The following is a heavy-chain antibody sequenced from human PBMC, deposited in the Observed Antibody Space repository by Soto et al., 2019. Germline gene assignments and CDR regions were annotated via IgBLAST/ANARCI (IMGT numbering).Heavy chain of an antibody. V-gene: IGHV3-43*01. CDR1: GFTFDDYT. D-gene: IGHD3-22*01. J-gene: IGHJ6*02. CDR2: ISWDGGST. CDR3: AKDTDYDSSGYSFMDV. Sequence: PGGSLRLSCAASGFTFDDYTMHWVRQAPGKGLEWVSLISWDGGSTYYADSVKGRFTISRDNSKNSLYLQMNSLRTEDTALYYCAKDTDYDSSGYSFMDVWGQGTTVTVSS.